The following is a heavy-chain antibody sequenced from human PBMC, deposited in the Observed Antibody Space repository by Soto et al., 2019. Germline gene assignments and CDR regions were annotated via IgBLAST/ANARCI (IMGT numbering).Heavy chain of an antibody. V-gene: IGHV3-30-3*01. J-gene: IGHJ4*02. CDR1: GFSFSSYS. Sequence: QVQLVESGGGVVQPGRSLRLSCVGTGFSFSSYSMHWVRQAPGKGLEWVAVVSFDGNNKYYANSVKDRFTVSRDNSKNTMYVQMNSLKPEDTAVYYYARDRRFGNGYSLGFDYWGQGTLVTVSS. D-gene: IGHD5-18*01. CDR3: ARDRRFGNGYSLGFDY. CDR2: VSFDGNNK.